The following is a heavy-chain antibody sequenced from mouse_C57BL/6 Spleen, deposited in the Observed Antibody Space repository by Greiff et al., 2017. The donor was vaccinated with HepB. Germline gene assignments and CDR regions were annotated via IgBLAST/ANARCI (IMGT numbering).Heavy chain of an antibody. D-gene: IGHD2-4*01. CDR2: FHPYNDDT. CDR3: ARGGYDYDDYWYFDV. Sequence: VQLVESGAELVKPGASVKMSCKASGYTFTTYPIEWMKQNHGKSLEWIGNFHPYNDDTKYNEKFKGKATLTVEKSSSTVYLELSRLTSDDSAVYYCARGGYDYDDYWYFDVWGTGTTVTVSS. V-gene: IGHV1-47*01. CDR1: GYTFTTYP. J-gene: IGHJ1*03.